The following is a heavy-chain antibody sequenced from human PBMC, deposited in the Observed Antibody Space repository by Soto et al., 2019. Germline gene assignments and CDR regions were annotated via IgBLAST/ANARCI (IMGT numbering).Heavy chain of an antibody. V-gene: IGHV4-34*01. CDR3: ARPRGPGAIYNWFDP. Sequence: QVQLQQWGAGLLKPSETLSLTCAVYGGSFSDYYWTWIRQPPGKGLEWIGEINHRGSTNYNPSPKSRVTILIDTPKNQFSLKLSSVTAADTAVYFCARPRGPGAIYNWFDPWGQGTLVTVAS. D-gene: IGHD2-21*01. CDR2: INHRGST. CDR1: GGSFSDYY. J-gene: IGHJ5*02.